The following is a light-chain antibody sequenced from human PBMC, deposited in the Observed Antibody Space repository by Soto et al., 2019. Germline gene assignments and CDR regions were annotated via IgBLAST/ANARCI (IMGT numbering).Light chain of an antibody. Sequence: EIVMTQSPATLSVSPGERATLSCRASQSVSSNLAWYQQKPDQAPRRLIYGASTRATGITARFSGSGSGTEFTLTISSLQSEDFAFYYCQQYNNWPGTFGPGTKVDIK. CDR1: QSVSSN. CDR2: GAS. CDR3: QQYNNWPGT. V-gene: IGKV3-15*01. J-gene: IGKJ3*01.